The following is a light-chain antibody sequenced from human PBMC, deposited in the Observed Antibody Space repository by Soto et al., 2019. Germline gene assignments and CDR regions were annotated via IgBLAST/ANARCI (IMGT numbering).Light chain of an antibody. Sequence: DLQLTQSPSPLSGSVGDRVTVTCRASQTISSWLAWYQQKPGKAPKLLIYKASTLKSGVPSRFSGSGAGTEFTLTISSRQPDDFATYYCQHYNSYSEAFGQGTKVDIK. CDR3: QHYNSYSEA. CDR1: QTISSW. V-gene: IGKV1-5*03. CDR2: KAS. J-gene: IGKJ1*01.